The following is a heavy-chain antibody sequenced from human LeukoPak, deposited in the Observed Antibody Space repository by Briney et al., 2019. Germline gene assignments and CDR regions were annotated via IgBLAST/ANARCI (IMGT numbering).Heavy chain of an antibody. CDR2: ISYDGSNK. V-gene: IGHV3-30*18. CDR1: GFTFSSYG. Sequence: GGSLRLSCAASGFTFSSYGMHWVRQAPGKGLEWVAAISYDGSNKSYADSVKGRLTISRDTSKNTVYLQMNSLRAEDTAVYYCAKEGEGDYGYFDYWGQGTLVTVSS. D-gene: IGHD4-17*01. CDR3: AKEGEGDYGYFDY. J-gene: IGHJ4*02.